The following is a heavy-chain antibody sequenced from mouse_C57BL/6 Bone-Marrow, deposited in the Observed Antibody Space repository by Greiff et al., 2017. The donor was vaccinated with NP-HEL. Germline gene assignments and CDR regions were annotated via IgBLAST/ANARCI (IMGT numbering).Heavy chain of an antibody. J-gene: IGHJ1*03. CDR2: IDTNSGGT. V-gene: IGHV1-72*01. CDR1: GYTFTSYW. Sequence: QVQLQQPGAELVKPGASVKLSCKASGYTFTSYWMHWVKQRPGRGLEWIGRIDTNSGGTKYNEKFKSKATLTVDKPSSTAYMQLSSLTSEDSAVYYCARGSYYDYDDWYFDVWGTGTTVTVSS. D-gene: IGHD2-4*01. CDR3: ARGSYYDYDDWYFDV.